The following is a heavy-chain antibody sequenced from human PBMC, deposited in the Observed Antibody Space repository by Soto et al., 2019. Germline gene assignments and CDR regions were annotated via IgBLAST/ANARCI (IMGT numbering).Heavy chain of an antibody. CDR3: ARHSPDPDAGWFDP. D-gene: IGHD2-21*01. J-gene: IGHJ5*02. Sequence: PSETLSLTCAVYGASFSGYYCSWIRQAPGKGLEWIGEIHPSGSTYYNPSLTSRVTISVDTSKNQFSLKLSSVTAADTAVYYCARHSPDPDAGWFDPWGQGTLVTVYS. CDR2: IHPSGST. CDR1: GASFSGYY. V-gene: IGHV4-34*01.